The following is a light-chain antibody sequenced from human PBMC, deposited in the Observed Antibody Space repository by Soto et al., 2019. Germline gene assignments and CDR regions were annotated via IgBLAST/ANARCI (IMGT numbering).Light chain of an antibody. CDR3: QQRTNWPPLT. Sequence: EIVMTQSPGTLSVSTGQGATLSCRASHSVDSNLAWYQQRPGQAPRLLIFGASTRPTGIPDRFSGSGSGTEFTLTISRLEPEDFAVYYCQQRTNWPPLTFGGGTKVDIK. V-gene: IGKV3D-15*01. CDR1: HSVDSN. J-gene: IGKJ4*01. CDR2: GAS.